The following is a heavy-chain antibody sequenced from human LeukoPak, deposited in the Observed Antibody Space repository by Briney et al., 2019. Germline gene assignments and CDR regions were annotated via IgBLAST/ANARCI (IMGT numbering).Heavy chain of an antibody. CDR2: IIPIFGTA. CDR3: ASSYYYDSSGYSSDY. D-gene: IGHD3-22*01. CDR1: GYTFINYY. Sequence: GASVKVSCKASGYTFINYYMHWVRQAPGQGLEWMGGIIPIFGTANYAQKFQGRVMITADESTSTAYMELSSLRSEDTAVYYCASSYYYDSSGYSSDYWGQGTLVTVSS. V-gene: IGHV1-69*13. J-gene: IGHJ4*02.